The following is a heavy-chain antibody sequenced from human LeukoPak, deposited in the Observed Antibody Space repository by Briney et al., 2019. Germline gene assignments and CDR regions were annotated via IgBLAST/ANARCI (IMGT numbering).Heavy chain of an antibody. CDR1: GFTFSSYA. J-gene: IGHJ4*02. Sequence: GGSLRLSCAASGFTFSSYAMSWVRQAPGKGLEWVSAISGSGGNTYYADSVKGRFTISRDNSKNTLYLQMNSLRAEDTAVYYCARADCSGGSCYSFFDYWGQGTLVTVSS. V-gene: IGHV3-23*01. CDR3: ARADCSGGSCYSFFDY. D-gene: IGHD2-15*01. CDR2: ISGSGGNT.